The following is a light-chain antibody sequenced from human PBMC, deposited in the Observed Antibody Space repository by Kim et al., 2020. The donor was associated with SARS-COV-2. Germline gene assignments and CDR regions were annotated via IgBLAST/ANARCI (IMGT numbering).Light chain of an antibody. V-gene: IGLV3-1*01. J-gene: IGLJ2*01. CDR3: QAWDSSYVV. CDR2: QDS. CDR1: KLGDKH. Sequence: SVSPGQTASITCSGDKLGDKHACWYQQRPGQSPVLIIYQDSQRPSGIPERFSGSNSGNTATLTISGTQAMDEADYYCQAWDSSYVVFGGGTQLTVL.